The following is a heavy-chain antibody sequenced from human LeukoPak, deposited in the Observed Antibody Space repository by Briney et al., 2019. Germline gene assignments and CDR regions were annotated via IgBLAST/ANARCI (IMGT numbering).Heavy chain of an antibody. D-gene: IGHD2-8*01. CDR3: ARQRGGQYEDAFDI. CDR1: GGTFSSYA. CDR2: INPGGGTT. Sequence: GASVKVSCKASGGTFSSYAISWVRQAPGQGLEWVGIINPGGGTTIYAQNFQGRVTMTRDTSTSTVYMELSSLRSEDTAVYYCARQRGGQYEDAFDIWGQGTMVTVSS. V-gene: IGHV1-46*01. J-gene: IGHJ3*02.